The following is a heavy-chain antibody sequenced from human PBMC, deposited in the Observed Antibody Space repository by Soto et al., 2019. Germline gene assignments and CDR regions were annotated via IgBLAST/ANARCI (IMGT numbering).Heavy chain of an antibody. V-gene: IGHV3-7*01. D-gene: IGHD6-13*01. CDR2: IKQDGSEK. CDR1: GFTFSNHW. CDR3: ARDRIAVGY. J-gene: IGHJ4*02. Sequence: EVQLVESGGGLVQPGGSLRLSCAASGFTFSNHWMSWVRQAPGKGLEWVANIKQDGSEKYYVDSVKGRFTISRDNAKNSLYLQMNSLRDEGTAVYYCARDRIAVGYWGQGTLVTVSS.